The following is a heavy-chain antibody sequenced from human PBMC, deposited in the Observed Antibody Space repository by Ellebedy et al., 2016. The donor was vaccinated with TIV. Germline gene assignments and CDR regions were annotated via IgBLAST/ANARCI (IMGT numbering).Heavy chain of an antibody. D-gene: IGHD3-10*01. CDR2: INPNSGGT. CDR1: GYTFTGYY. V-gene: IGHV1-2*02. J-gene: IGHJ6*02. Sequence: ASVKVSXKASGYTFTGYYMHWVRQAPGQGLEWMGWINPNSGGTNYAQKFQGRVTMTRDTSISTAYMELSRLRSDDTAVYYCAREGFGNTLGFHYYYGMDVWGQGTTVTVSS. CDR3: AREGFGNTLGFHYYYGMDV.